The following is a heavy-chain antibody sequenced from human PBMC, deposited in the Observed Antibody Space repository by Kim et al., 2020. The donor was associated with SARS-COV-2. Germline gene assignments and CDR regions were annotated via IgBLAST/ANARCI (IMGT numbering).Heavy chain of an antibody. V-gene: IGHV4-39*07. Sequence: STNNNPSTTGRVTIAVDTTKNQCSLKLSSVTAADTAVYYCARAETTLLANWGQGTLVTVSS. CDR3: ARAETTLLAN. D-gene: IGHD4-17*01. J-gene: IGHJ4*02. CDR2: ST.